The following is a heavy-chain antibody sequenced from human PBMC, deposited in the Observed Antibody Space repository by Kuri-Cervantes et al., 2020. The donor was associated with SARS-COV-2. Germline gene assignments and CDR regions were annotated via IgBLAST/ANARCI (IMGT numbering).Heavy chain of an antibody. V-gene: IGHV3-30-3*02. D-gene: IGHD2-2*01. J-gene: IGHJ4*02. Sequence: GESLKISCAASGFTFSSYAMHWVRQAPGKGLEWVAVTSYDGSNKYYADSVKGRFTISRDNSKNTLYLQMNSLRAEDTAVYYCAKFPLIVVVPAAHFDYWGQGTLVTVSS. CDR3: AKFPLIVVVPAAHFDY. CDR1: GFTFSSYA. CDR2: TSYDGSNK.